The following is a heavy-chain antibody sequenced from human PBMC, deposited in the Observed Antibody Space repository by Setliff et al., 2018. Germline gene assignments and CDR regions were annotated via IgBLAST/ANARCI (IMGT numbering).Heavy chain of an antibody. D-gene: IGHD3-16*01. Sequence: LSLTCAVYGESFDNHYWTWIRQPPGERLEWIGEINHRGFTDYKPSLKSRLTMSVDTSRNQFSLNLGSVTAADTAVYYCARPPRGGRWYFDLWGRGTLVTVSS. CDR1: GESFDNHY. J-gene: IGHJ2*01. CDR3: ARPPRGGRWYFDL. CDR2: INHRGFT. V-gene: IGHV4-34*01.